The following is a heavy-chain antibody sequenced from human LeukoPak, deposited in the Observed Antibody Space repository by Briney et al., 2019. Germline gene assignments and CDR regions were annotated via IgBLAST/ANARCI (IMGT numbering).Heavy chain of an antibody. V-gene: IGHV3-23*01. CDR1: GCTFSSYA. D-gene: IGHD6-19*01. J-gene: IGHJ4*02. CDR2: ISGSGGST. Sequence: GGSLRLSCAASGCTFSSYAMSWVREAPGKGLEWVSAISGSGGSTYYADSVKGRFTISRDNSKNTLYLQMNSLRAEDTAVYYCAKDTVAAVAVPYWGQGTLVTVSS. CDR3: AKDTVAAVAVPY.